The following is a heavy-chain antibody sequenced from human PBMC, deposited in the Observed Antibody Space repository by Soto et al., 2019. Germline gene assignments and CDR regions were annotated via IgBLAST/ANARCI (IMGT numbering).Heavy chain of an antibody. CDR3: AKDKDSSGWYRYFDY. D-gene: IGHD6-19*01. CDR2: ISYDGSNK. V-gene: IGHV3-30*18. CDR1: GFTFSSYG. J-gene: IGHJ4*02. Sequence: PGGSLRLSCAASGFTFSSYGMHWVRQAPGKGLEWVAVISYDGSNKYYADSVKGRFTISRDNSKNTLYLQMNSLRAEDTAVYYCAKDKDSSGWYRYFDYWGQGTLVTSPQ.